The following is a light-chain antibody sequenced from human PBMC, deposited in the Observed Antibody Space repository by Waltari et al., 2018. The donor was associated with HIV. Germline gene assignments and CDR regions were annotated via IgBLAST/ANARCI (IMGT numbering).Light chain of an antibody. CDR1: QNVGAF. CDR2: QAS. V-gene: IGKV1-5*03. Sequence: DIRLTQSPSTLSASAGDRVAITGQAGQNVGAFLAWYQQKTGKPPKLLIFQASILEGGVPSRFIGSVSGSDFTLTINGLQSDDFATYYCHQYASFSGTFGQGTKVEL. J-gene: IGKJ2*01. CDR3: HQYASFSGT.